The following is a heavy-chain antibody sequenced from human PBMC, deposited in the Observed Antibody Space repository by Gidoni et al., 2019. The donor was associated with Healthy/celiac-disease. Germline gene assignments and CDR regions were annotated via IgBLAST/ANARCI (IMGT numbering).Heavy chain of an antibody. J-gene: IGHJ4*02. CDR3: ARGISGGARLVPLWY. Sequence: TFSSYAMHWVRQAPGKGLEWVAVISYDGSNKYYADSVKGRFTISRDNSKNTLYLQMNSLRAEDTAVYYCARGISGGARLVPLWYWGQGTLVTVSS. CDR2: ISYDGSNK. D-gene: IGHD2-21*01. V-gene: IGHV3-30-3*01. CDR1: TFSSYA.